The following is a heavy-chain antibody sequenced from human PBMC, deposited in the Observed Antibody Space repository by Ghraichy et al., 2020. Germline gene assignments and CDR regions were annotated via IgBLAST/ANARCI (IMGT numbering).Heavy chain of an antibody. D-gene: IGHD6-19*01. Sequence: SETLSLTCTVSGGSISSSNYFWGWIRQPPGKGLEWIGSIYFSGSTYFNPSLKSRVTISVDTSKNQLLLKLSSVTAADTAVYNCARRETSGWLLLEYWGQGTLVTVSS. CDR1: GGSISSSNYF. CDR3: ARRETSGWLLLEY. V-gene: IGHV4-39*01. J-gene: IGHJ4*02. CDR2: IYFSGST.